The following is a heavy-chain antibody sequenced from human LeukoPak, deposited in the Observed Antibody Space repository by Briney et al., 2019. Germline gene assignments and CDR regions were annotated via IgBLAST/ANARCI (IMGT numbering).Heavy chain of an antibody. CDR2: INHSGST. D-gene: IGHD3-22*01. CDR3: ARSTRSYYDSSGYYAFVY. CDR1: GGSFSGYY. V-gene: IGHV4-34*01. J-gene: IGHJ4*02. Sequence: PSETLSLTCAVYGGSFSGYYWSWIRQPPGQGLEWVGEINHSGSTNYNPSLKSRVIISVDTTKNQFSLKLSSVTAADTAVYYCARSTRSYYDSSGYYAFVYWGQGTLVTVSS.